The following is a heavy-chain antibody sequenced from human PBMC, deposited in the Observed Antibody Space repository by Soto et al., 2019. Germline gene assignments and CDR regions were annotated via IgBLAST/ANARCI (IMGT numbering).Heavy chain of an antibody. CDR1: GGSISSSNW. CDR3: AGLSSNWSPFYY. J-gene: IGHJ4*02. D-gene: IGHD6-13*01. Sequence: QVQLQESGPGLVKPSGTLSLTCAVSGGSISSSNWWSWVRQPPGKGLEWIGEIYHSGSTNYHPSLKSLVTISVDKSKNQFSLKLSSVTAADTAVYYCAGLSSNWSPFYYWGQGTLVTVSS. V-gene: IGHV4-4*02. CDR2: IYHSGST.